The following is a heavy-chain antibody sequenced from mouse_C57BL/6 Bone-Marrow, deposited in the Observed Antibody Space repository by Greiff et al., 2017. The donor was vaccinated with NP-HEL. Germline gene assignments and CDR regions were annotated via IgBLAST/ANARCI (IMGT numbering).Heavy chain of an antibody. D-gene: IGHD1-1*01. Sequence: QVQLQQSGAELVRPGTSVKVSCKASGYAFTNYLIEWVKQRPGQGLEWIGVINPGSGGTNYNEKFKGKATLTADKSSSTAYMQLSSLTSEDSAVYFCARDGYYYGSSYVGWYFDVWGTGTTVTVSS. CDR2: INPGSGGT. J-gene: IGHJ1*03. CDR1: GYAFTNYL. V-gene: IGHV1-54*01. CDR3: ARDGYYYGSSYVGWYFDV.